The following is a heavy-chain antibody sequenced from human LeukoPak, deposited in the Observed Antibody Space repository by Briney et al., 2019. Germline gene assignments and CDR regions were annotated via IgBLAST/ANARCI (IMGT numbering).Heavy chain of an antibody. CDR3: ARATTVTVFDY. D-gene: IGHD4-17*01. J-gene: IGHJ4*02. V-gene: IGHV3-23*01. Sequence: GRSLRLSCAASGFTFSNYAMNWVRQAPGKGLEWVSLISGTGGSTYYADSVKGRFTISRDNSKNTLYVQMNSLRADDTAVYYCARATTVTVFDYWGQGTLVTVSS. CDR1: GFTFSNYA. CDR2: ISGTGGST.